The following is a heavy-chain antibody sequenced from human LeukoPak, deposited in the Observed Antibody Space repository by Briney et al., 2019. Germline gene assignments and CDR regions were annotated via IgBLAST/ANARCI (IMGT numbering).Heavy chain of an antibody. CDR2: IRYDGSNK. CDR3: AKDQFHCGGDCYSSEFEDYFDY. CDR1: GFTFSSYG. J-gene: IGHJ4*02. D-gene: IGHD2-21*01. Sequence: GGPLRLSCAASGFTFSSYGMHWVRQAPGKGLEWVAFIRYDGSNKYHADSVKGRFTISGGNAKNTLYLQRNSLRAEDTAVYYCAKDQFHCGGDCYSSEFEDYFDYWGQGTLVTVSS. V-gene: IGHV3-30*02.